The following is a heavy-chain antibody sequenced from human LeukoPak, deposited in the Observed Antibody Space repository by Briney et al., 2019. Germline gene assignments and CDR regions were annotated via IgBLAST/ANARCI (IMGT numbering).Heavy chain of an antibody. V-gene: IGHV5-51*01. D-gene: IGHD1-26*01. Sequence: GESLKISCKGSGYRFTSYWIGWVRQMPGKGLEWMGIIYPGDSDTRYSPSFQGQVTISADKSISTAYLQWSSLKASDTAMYYCARRAGSYYDYYGMDVWGQGTTVTVSS. CDR3: ARRAGSYYDYYGMDV. CDR1: GYRFTSYW. CDR2: IYPGDSDT. J-gene: IGHJ6*02.